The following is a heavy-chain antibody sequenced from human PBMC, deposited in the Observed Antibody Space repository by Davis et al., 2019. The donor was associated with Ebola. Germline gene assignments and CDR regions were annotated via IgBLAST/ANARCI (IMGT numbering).Heavy chain of an antibody. D-gene: IGHD6-6*01. Sequence: GESLKISCAASGSTFSSYWMSWVRQAPGKGLEWVANIKQDGSEKYYVDSVKGRFTISRDNAKNSLYLQMNSLRAEDTAVYYCARSSIAARPGYYYGMDVWGQGTTVTVSS. CDR3: ARSSIAARPGYYYGMDV. J-gene: IGHJ6*02. CDR1: GSTFSSYW. V-gene: IGHV3-7*01. CDR2: IKQDGSEK.